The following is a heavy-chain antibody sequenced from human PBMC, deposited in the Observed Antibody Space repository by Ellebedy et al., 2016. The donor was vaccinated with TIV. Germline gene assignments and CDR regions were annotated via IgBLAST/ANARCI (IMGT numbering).Heavy chain of an antibody. CDR2: VYYSGSP. D-gene: IGHD3-9*01. Sequence: MPSETLSLTCDVSGGFVNSSRHYWAWIRQPPGKGLEWIGSVYYSGSPYYNPSFKSRVTLSADTSKNQFSLNLSTVTAADTAVYYCARTTLTRYIAFDFWGQGTLVTVSS. J-gene: IGHJ4*02. CDR1: GGFVNSSRHY. V-gene: IGHV4-39*01. CDR3: ARTTLTRYIAFDF.